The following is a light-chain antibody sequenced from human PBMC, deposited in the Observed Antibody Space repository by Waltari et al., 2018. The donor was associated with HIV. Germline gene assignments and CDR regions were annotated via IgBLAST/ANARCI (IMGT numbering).Light chain of an antibody. CDR3: YSTDNSGHHRV. CDR2: EDS. V-gene: IGLV3-10*01. Sequence: SYDLTQPPPVAVSQGQTARLTCTGDAWPKKNASWYQQNSGQAPVLVIYEDSKRPSGFPERFSGSSSGTTATLTISGAQVEDEADYYCYSTDNSGHHRVFGTGTKLTVL. J-gene: IGLJ2*01. CDR1: AWPKKN.